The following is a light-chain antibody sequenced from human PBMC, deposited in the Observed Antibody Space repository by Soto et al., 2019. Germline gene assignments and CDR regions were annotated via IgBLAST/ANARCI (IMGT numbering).Light chain of an antibody. CDR2: WAS. Sequence: DIVVTQSPDSLAVSLGERATINCKSSQSVLYSSNNKNYLAWYRQKPGQPPKLLIYWASTRESGVPDRFSGSGSGTDFTLTISSLQAEDVAVYYCQQYYSAPRAFCQGTKLEIK. V-gene: IGKV4-1*01. J-gene: IGKJ2*01. CDR1: QSVLYSSNNKNY. CDR3: QQYYSAPRA.